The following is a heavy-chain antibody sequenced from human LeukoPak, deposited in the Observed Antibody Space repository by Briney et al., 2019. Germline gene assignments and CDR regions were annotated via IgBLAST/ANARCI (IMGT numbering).Heavy chain of an antibody. D-gene: IGHD3-22*01. CDR2: IKQDGSEK. CDR3: ARGSGYYYDSSGYYPVLDY. J-gene: IGHJ4*02. V-gene: IGHV3-7*01. Sequence: GGSLRLSCAASGFTFSSYWMSWVRQAPGKGLEWVANIKQDGSEKYYVDSVKGRFTISRDNAKNSLYLQMNSLRAEDTAVYYCARGSGYYYDSSGYYPVLDYWGQGTLVTVSS. CDR1: GFTFSSYW.